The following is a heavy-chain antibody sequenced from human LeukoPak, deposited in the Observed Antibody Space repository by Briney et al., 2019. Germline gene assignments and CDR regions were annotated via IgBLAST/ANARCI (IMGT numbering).Heavy chain of an antibody. CDR3: ARGQVSAILLDP. V-gene: IGHV1-8*01. Sequence: ASVTVSFKASGYTFTSYDINWVRQAAGQGLERMGWMNPNSGNTDYAQKFQGRVTMTRNTSISTAYMELSSLRSEDTAVYYCARGQVSAILLDPWGQGTLVTVSS. J-gene: IGHJ5*02. CDR1: GYTFTSYD. CDR2: MNPNSGNT. D-gene: IGHD2-21*02.